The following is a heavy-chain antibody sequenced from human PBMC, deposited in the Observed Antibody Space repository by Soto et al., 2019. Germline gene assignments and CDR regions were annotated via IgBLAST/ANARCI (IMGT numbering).Heavy chain of an antibody. CDR3: ARGYCSSTSCSHSYGMDV. Sequence: QVQLVQSGAEVKKPGSSVKVSCKASGGTFSSYAISWVRQAPGQGLEWMGGIIPIFGTANYAQKFQGRVTITADESTSTADMELSSLRSEDTAVYYCARGYCSSTSCSHSYGMDVWGQGTTVTVSS. V-gene: IGHV1-69*01. CDR2: IIPIFGTA. J-gene: IGHJ6*02. D-gene: IGHD2-2*01. CDR1: GGTFSSYA.